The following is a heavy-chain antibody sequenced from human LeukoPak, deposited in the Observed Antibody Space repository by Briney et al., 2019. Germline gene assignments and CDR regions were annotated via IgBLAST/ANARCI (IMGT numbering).Heavy chain of an antibody. J-gene: IGHJ4*02. D-gene: IGHD3-22*01. CDR3: ARDRSYYDSSGYFIFDY. Sequence: GASVKVSCKASGGTFSSYAISWVRQAPGQGLEWMGGIIPIFGTANYAQKFQGRVTIAADKSTSTAYMELSSLRSEDTAVYYCARDRSYYDSSGYFIFDYWGQGTLVTVSS. CDR2: IIPIFGTA. CDR1: GGTFSSYA. V-gene: IGHV1-69*06.